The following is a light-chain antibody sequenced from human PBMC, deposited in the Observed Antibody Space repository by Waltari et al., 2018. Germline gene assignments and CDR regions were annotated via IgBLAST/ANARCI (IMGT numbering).Light chain of an antibody. Sequence: SYVLTQPSSESVAPGKTARITCGGNNLRGQSVNWYQQRPGQAPVLVIYSDSDRPSGIPERFSGSNSENTATLTINRVEAGDEADYYCQVWDSSSDHWVFGGGTKLTVL. CDR2: SDS. CDR3: QVWDSSSDHWV. J-gene: IGLJ3*02. V-gene: IGLV3-21*04. CDR1: NLRGQS.